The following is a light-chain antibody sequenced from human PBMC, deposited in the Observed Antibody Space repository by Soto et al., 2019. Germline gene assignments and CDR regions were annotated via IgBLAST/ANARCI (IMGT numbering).Light chain of an antibody. CDR3: QQCSGYSRT. V-gene: IGKV1-5*01. J-gene: IGKJ1*01. CDR1: QSISDS. CDR2: DAS. Sequence: DIQMTQSPSTLSTSIGDRVTITCRASQSISDSLAWYQQKPGKAPFLLISDASNLERGVPSRFSGSGSGTEFTLTISSMQPDDFATYYCQQCSGYSRTFGQGTKV.